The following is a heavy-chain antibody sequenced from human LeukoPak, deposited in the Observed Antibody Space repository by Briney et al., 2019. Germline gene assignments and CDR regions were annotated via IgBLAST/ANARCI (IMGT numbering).Heavy chain of an antibody. D-gene: IGHD6-19*01. CDR3: ARDRRAVAVYFDY. CDR2: TSYDGSIN. J-gene: IGHJ4*02. Sequence: GGSLRLSCAASGFTFDSYAMHWVRQAPGKGLEWVAVTSYDGSINYYADSVRGRFTISRDNSKNTVYLEINNLRAEDTAVYYCARDRRAVAVYFDYWGQGTLVTVSS. CDR1: GFTFDSYA. V-gene: IGHV3-30*04.